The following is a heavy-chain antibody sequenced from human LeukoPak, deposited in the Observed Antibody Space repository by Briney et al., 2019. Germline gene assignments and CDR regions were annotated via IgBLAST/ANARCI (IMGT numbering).Heavy chain of an antibody. D-gene: IGHD6-13*01. J-gene: IGHJ4*02. CDR3: TRGGSTWSDY. Sequence: GGSLRLSCAASAASGFTFSSYAFHWVRQAPGKGLEWVAVISYDGNNKYYADSVRGRFTISRDNSKSTLFLQMNSLRVEDTAVYYCTRGGSTWSDYWGQGTLVTVSS. CDR2: ISYDGNNK. CDR1: GFTFSSYA. V-gene: IGHV3-30-3*01.